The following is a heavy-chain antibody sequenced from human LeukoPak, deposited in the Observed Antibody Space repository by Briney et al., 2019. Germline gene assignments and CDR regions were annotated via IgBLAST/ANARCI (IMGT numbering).Heavy chain of an antibody. Sequence: GGSLRLSCAASGFTFSDYYMSWIRQAPGKGLEWVSYISSSGSTIYYADSVKGRFTISRDNAKNSLYLQMNSLRAEDTAVYYCARENIVASNLYYYYYYGMDVWGQGTTVTVSS. CDR1: GFTFSDYY. CDR3: ARENIVASNLYYYYYYGMDV. CDR2: ISSSGSTI. V-gene: IGHV3-11*01. J-gene: IGHJ6*02. D-gene: IGHD5-12*01.